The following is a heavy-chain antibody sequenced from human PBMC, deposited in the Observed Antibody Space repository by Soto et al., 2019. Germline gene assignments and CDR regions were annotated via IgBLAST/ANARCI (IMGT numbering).Heavy chain of an antibody. V-gene: IGHV4-39*01. CDR1: GGSISSSSYY. CDR2: IHYSGTT. Sequence: QLQLQESGPGLVKPSETLSLTCTVSGGSISSSSYYWGWIRQPPGKGLEWIGIIHYSGTTYYNPSLNSRVTIFVDTSKNQFSLRLISVTAADTAVYYCARQGNYGIGPFDTWGQGTLVTVSS. CDR3: ARQGNYGIGPFDT. J-gene: IGHJ5*02. D-gene: IGHD3-10*01.